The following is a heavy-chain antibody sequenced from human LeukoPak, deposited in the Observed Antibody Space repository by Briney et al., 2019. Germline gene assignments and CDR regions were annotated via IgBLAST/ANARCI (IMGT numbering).Heavy chain of an antibody. V-gene: IGHV4-30-4*01. D-gene: IGHD4-17*01. CDR2: IYYSGST. CDR3: ARGTYGDQIDY. CDR1: GGSISSGDYS. J-gene: IGHJ4*02. Sequence: PSETLSLTCTVSGGSISSGDYSWSWLRQPPGKGLEWIGYIYYSGSTYYNPSLKSRVTISVDTSKNQFSLKLSSVTAADTAVYYCARGTYGDQIDYWGQGTLVTVSS.